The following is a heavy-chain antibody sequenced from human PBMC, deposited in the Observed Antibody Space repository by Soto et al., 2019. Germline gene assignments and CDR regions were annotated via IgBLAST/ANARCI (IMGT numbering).Heavy chain of an antibody. D-gene: IGHD6-13*01. V-gene: IGHV6-1*01. Sequence: PSQTLSLTCAIPGDSVSSNSAALNWIRQSPSRGLEWLGRTYYRSKWYNDYAVSVKSRITINPDTSKNQFSLQLSSVTPEDTAVHYCAREVGYSSSWSNYFDYWGQGTLVTVSS. CDR2: TYYRSKWYN. CDR3: AREVGYSSSWSNYFDY. J-gene: IGHJ4*02. CDR1: GDSVSSNSAA.